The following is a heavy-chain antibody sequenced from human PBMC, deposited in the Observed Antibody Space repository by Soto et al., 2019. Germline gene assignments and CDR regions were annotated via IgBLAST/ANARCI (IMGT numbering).Heavy chain of an antibody. CDR3: ARFYDSSGYYPGWWFDP. V-gene: IGHV1-69*13. D-gene: IGHD3-22*01. Sequence: SVKVSCKASGGTFSSYAISWVRQAPGQGLEWMGGIIPIFGTANYAQKFQGRVTITADESTSTAYMELSSLRSEDTAVYYCARFYDSSGYYPGWWFDPWGQGTLVTVSS. CDR2: IIPIFGTA. CDR1: GGTFSSYA. J-gene: IGHJ5*02.